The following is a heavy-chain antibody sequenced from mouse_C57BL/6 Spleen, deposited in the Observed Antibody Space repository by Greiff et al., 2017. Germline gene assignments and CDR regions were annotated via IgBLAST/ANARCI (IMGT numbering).Heavy chain of an antibody. CDR2: INPSNGGT. Sequence: QVQLQQPGTELVKPGASVKLSCKASGYTFTSYWMHWVKQRPGQGLEWIGNINPSNGGTNYNEKFKSKATLTVDKSSSTAYMQLSSLTSEDSAVHYCARSGGYEGGFDVWGTGTTVTVSS. V-gene: IGHV1-53*01. D-gene: IGHD2-2*01. J-gene: IGHJ1*03. CDR3: ARSGGYEGGFDV. CDR1: GYTFTSYW.